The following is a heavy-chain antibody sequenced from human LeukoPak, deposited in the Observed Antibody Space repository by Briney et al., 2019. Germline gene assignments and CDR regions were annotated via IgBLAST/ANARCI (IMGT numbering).Heavy chain of an antibody. CDR3: AKDNRLAAAGNKRVYYYYMDV. CDR2: IRYDGSNK. V-gene: IGHV3-30*02. CDR1: GFTFSSYG. Sequence: GGSLRLSCAASGFTFSSYGMHWVRQAPGKGLEWVAFIRYDGSNKYYADSVKGRFTISRDNSKNTLHLQMNSLRAEDTAVYYCAKDNRLAAAGNKRVYYYYMDVWGKGTTVTVSS. J-gene: IGHJ6*03. D-gene: IGHD6-13*01.